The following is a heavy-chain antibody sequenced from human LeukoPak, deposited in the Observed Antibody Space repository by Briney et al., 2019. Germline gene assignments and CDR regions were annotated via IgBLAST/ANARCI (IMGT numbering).Heavy chain of an antibody. Sequence: PSETLSLTCTVSGGSISSYYWSWIRQPPGKGLEWIGYVYYSGSTNYNPSLKSRVTISVDTSKNQFSLKLSSVIAADTAVYYCARHVSARYFDLWGRGTLVTVSS. CDR1: GGSISSYY. J-gene: IGHJ2*01. V-gene: IGHV4-59*08. CDR3: ARHVSARYFDL. CDR2: VYYSGST.